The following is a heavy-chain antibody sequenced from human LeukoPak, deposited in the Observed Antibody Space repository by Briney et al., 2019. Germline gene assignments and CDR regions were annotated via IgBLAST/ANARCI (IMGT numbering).Heavy chain of an antibody. J-gene: IGHJ6*02. CDR3: ARLYYYGSGSPDYGMDV. CDR2: IYTSGST. V-gene: IGHV4-61*02. Sequence: SETLSLTCTVSGGSISSGSYYWSWIRQPAGKGLEWIGRIYTSGSTNYNPSLKSRVTISVDTSKNQFSLKLSSVTAADTAVYYCARLYYYGSGSPDYGMDVWGQGTTVTVSS. D-gene: IGHD3-10*01. CDR1: GGSISSGSYY.